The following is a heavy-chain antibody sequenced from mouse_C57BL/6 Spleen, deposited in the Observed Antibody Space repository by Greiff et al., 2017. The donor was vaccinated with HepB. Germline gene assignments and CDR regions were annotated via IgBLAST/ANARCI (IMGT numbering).Heavy chain of an antibody. V-gene: IGHV3-6*01. CDR3: ARLGIDFAY. D-gene: IGHD4-1*01. CDR2: ISYDGSN. CDR1: GYSITSGYY. J-gene: IGHJ3*01. Sequence: EVQLQESGPGLVKPSQSLSLTCSVTGYSITSGYYWNWIPQFPGNKLEWMGYISYDGSNNYNPSLKNRISITRDTSKNQFFLKLNSVTTEDTATYYCARLGIDFAYWGQGTLVTVSA.